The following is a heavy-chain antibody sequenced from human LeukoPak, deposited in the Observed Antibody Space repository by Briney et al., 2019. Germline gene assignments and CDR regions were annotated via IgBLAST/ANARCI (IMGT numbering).Heavy chain of an antibody. CDR2: ISWNSGSI. V-gene: IGHV3-9*01. CDR3: AKDIGGGKTYQLLESYFDY. CDR1: GFSFDDYA. D-gene: IGHD2-2*01. Sequence: GGSLRLSCAASGFSFDDYAMHWVRQAPGKGLEWVSGISWNSGSIGYADSVKGRFTISRDSAKNSLYLQMNSLRAEDTALYYCAKDIGGGKTYQLLESYFDYWGQGTLVTVSS. J-gene: IGHJ4*02.